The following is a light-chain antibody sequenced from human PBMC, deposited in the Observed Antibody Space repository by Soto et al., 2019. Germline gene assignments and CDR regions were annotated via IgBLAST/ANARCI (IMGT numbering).Light chain of an antibody. V-gene: IGKV1-39*01. Sequence: IQLTQSPSSLSASVGDRVTITCRTSQSISKSLNWYQQKAGKAPKLLIYLASTLQSGVPSRFSGSGSGTDFSLSISGLQPEDFASYYCQHSDTFGQGTKLEIK. CDR1: QSISKS. CDR2: LAS. CDR3: QHSDT. J-gene: IGKJ2*01.